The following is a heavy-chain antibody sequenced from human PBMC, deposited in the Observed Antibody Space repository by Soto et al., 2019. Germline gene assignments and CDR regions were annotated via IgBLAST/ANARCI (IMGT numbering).Heavy chain of an antibody. J-gene: IGHJ6*02. D-gene: IGHD1-26*01. CDR2: IIPILGIA. CDR3: ARDIGQWELQIRYGMDV. Sequence: QVQLVQSGAEVKKPGSSVKVSCKASGGTFSSYTISWVRQAPGQGLEWMGRIIPILGIANYAQKFQGRVTITAENSTSTAYMELSSLRSEDTAVYYCARDIGQWELQIRYGMDVWGQGTTVTVSS. V-gene: IGHV1-69*08. CDR1: GGTFSSYT.